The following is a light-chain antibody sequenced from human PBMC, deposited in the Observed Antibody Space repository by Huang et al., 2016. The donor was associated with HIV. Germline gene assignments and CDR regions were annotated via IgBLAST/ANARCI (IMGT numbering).Light chain of an antibody. Sequence: ETVMTQSPATLSVSPVERATLSCRASQSVSNNLAWYQQKPGQAPRLLIYGASTRATGIPARVRGSGSGTEFTLTISSLQSEDFALYYCQQYNDWPITFGPGTKVDIK. CDR3: QQYNDWPIT. CDR1: QSVSNN. V-gene: IGKV3-15*01. CDR2: GAS. J-gene: IGKJ3*01.